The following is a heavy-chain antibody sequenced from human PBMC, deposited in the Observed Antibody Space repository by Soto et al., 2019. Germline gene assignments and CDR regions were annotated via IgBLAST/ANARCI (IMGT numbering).Heavy chain of an antibody. V-gene: IGHV3-43*01. Sequence: GGSLRLSCAASGFTFDDYTMHWVRQAPGKGLEWVSLISWDGGSTYYADSVKGRFTISRDNSKNSLYLQMNSLRTEGTALYYCAKSAHYYDSSGCGMDVWGQGTTVTVSS. CDR3: AKSAHYYDSSGCGMDV. D-gene: IGHD3-22*01. CDR2: ISWDGGST. J-gene: IGHJ6*02. CDR1: GFTFDDYT.